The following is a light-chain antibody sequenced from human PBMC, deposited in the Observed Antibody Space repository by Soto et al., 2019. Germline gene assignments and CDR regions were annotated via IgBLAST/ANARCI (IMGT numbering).Light chain of an antibody. V-gene: IGKV4-1*01. CDR2: WAS. J-gene: IGKJ1*01. CDR3: QQYYSSPTWT. CDR1: QSIFYSSNNKNY. Sequence: DIVMTQSPDSLAVSLGERATINCKSSQSIFYSSNNKNYLAWYQQRPGQPPRLLIYWASTRESGAPDRFSGSGSGTDFALTISSLQAEDVAVYYCQQYYSSPTWTFGQGTKVDIK.